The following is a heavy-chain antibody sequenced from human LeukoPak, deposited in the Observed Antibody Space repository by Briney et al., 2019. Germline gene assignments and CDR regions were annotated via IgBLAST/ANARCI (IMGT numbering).Heavy chain of an antibody. D-gene: IGHD6-19*01. Sequence: PSETLSLTCAVYGGSFSGYYWSWIRQPPGKGLEWIGEINHSGSTNYNPSLKSRVTISVDTSKNQFSLKLSSVTAADTAVYYCARGPPLNSSGWTAPREFDYWGQGTLVTVSS. CDR2: INHSGST. CDR3: ARGPPLNSSGWTAPREFDY. V-gene: IGHV4-34*01. CDR1: GGSFSGYY. J-gene: IGHJ4*02.